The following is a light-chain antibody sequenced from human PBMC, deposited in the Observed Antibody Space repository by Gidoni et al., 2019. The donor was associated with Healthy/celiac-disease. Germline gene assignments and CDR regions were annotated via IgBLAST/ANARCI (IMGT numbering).Light chain of an antibody. Sequence: DIQMTSSPSSLSASVGDRVTITCQASQDISNYLNWYQQKPGKAPKLLIYDASNLETGVPSRFSGSGSGTDFTFTISSLQPEDIATYYCQQYDNLPITFGQGTRLEIK. V-gene: IGKV1-33*01. CDR1: QDISNY. J-gene: IGKJ5*01. CDR2: DAS. CDR3: QQYDNLPIT.